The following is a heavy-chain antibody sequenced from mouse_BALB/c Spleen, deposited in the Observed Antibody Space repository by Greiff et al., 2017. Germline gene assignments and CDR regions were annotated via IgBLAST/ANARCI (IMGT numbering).Heavy chain of an antibody. CDR1: GYTFTDYW. CDR2: IDTSDSYT. V-gene: IGHV1-69*01. D-gene: IGHD2-2*01. Sequence: QVQLQQPGAELVMPGASVKMSCKASGYTFTDYWMHWVKQRPGQGLEWIGAIDTSDSYTSYNQKFKGKATLTVDESSSTAYMQLSSLTSEDSAVYYSARNGFYAMDYWGQGTSVTVSS. J-gene: IGHJ4*01. CDR3: ARNGFYAMDY.